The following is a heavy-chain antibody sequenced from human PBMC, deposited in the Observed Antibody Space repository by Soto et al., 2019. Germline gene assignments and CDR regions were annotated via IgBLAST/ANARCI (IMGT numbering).Heavy chain of an antibody. CDR3: AKDDGWLPSK. D-gene: IGHD5-12*01. Sequence: EVQLLESGGDLVQPGGSLRLSCKASGFTFSSYGMSWVRQAPGKGLEWVSGISGSGGATYYADSVKGRLIISRDNSKNTLYLQMNGLRDEDTAVYYCAKDDGWLPSKWGQGTLVTVSS. CDR2: ISGSGGAT. J-gene: IGHJ4*02. V-gene: IGHV3-23*01. CDR1: GFTFSSYG.